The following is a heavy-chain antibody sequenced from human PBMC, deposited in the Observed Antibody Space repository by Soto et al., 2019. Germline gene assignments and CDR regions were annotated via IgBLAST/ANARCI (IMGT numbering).Heavy chain of an antibody. CDR3: AKTYSSGRGAFDV. V-gene: IGHV3-48*01. CDR1: GFTFSSYS. Sequence: EVQLVESGGGLVQPGGSLRLSCAASGFTFSSYSMNWVRQAPGKGLAWVSYISSGSSTIYYADSVKGRFTISRDNAQNSLYLQMNSLRAEDTAVYYCAKTYSSGRGAFDVWGQGTMVIVSS. J-gene: IGHJ3*01. D-gene: IGHD6-19*01. CDR2: ISSGSSTI.